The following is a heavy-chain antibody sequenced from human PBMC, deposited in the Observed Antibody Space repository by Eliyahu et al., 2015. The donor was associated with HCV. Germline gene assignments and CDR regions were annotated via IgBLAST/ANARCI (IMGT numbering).Heavy chain of an antibody. CDR2: ISGSGGST. CDR1: GFTFSSYA. V-gene: IGHV3-23*01. Sequence: EVQLLESGGGLVQPGGSLRLSCAAFGFTFSSYAMSWVRQAPGKGLEWVSGISGSGGSTDYADSVKGRFTISRDNSKNTLYLQMNSLRAGDTAVYYCANLHKTNFDRGYWGQGTLVTVSS. J-gene: IGHJ4*02. CDR3: ANLHKTNFDRGY. D-gene: IGHD3-9*01.